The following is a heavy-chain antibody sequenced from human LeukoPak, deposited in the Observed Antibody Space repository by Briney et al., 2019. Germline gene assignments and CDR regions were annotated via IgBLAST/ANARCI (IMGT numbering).Heavy chain of an antibody. D-gene: IGHD4-17*01. J-gene: IGHJ3*02. CDR1: GFTFSRYS. CDR3: ARDRIIYGDYGDAFDI. V-gene: IGHV3-21*01. CDR2: ISSSSSYI. Sequence: GGSLRLSCAASGFTFSRYSMNWVRQAPGRGLEWVSSISSSSSYIYYADSLKGRFTISRDNAKNSLYLQMNRMRAEDTAVYFCARDRIIYGDYGDAFDIWGQGTMVTVSS.